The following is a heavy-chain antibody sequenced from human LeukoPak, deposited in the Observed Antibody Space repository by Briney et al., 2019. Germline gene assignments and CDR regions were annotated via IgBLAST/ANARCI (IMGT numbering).Heavy chain of an antibody. CDR2: FDPDDSET. CDR3: ATSRGDFHFDY. CDR1: GYTLTELF. D-gene: IGHD3-3*01. J-gene: IGHJ4*02. V-gene: IGHV1-24*01. Sequence: ASVKVSCKVSGYTLTELFIHWVRQAPGKGLEWMGGFDPDDSETIYAQNFQGRVIMTEDTSTDTAYMELSSLSSEDTAVYYCATSRGDFHFDYWGQGTLVTVSS.